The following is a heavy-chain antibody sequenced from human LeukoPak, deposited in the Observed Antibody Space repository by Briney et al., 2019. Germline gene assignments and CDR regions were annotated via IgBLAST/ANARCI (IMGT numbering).Heavy chain of an antibody. V-gene: IGHV3-23*01. CDR1: GISLSNYC. CDR2: ISVSGGGT. CDR3: AKRGVVIRVILVGFHKEAYYFDS. Sequence: PGGSLRLSCAVSGISLSNYCMSWVRQAPGKGLEWVAVISVSGGGTNYADSVKGRFTISRDNPKNTLYLQMNRLRAEDTAVYFCAKRGVVIRVILVGFHKEAYYFDSWGQGALVTVSS. J-gene: IGHJ4*02. D-gene: IGHD3-22*01.